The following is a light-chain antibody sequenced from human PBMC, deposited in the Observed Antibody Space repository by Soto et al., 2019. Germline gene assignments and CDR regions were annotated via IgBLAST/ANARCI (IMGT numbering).Light chain of an antibody. CDR3: TSYSRSSSLV. J-gene: IGLJ2*01. V-gene: IGLV2-14*01. CDR2: EVI. Sequence: QSALTQPASVSGSRGQSITISCTGTSGDVGGYNYVSWYQQHPGKAPKLVIYEVINRPSGVSSRFSGSKSGNTASLTISGLQAEDEADYYCTSYSRSSSLVFGGGTKVTVL. CDR1: SGDVGGYNY.